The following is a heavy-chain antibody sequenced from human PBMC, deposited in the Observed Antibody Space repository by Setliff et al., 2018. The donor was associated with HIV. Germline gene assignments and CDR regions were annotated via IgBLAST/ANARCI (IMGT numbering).Heavy chain of an antibody. J-gene: IGHJ4*02. Sequence: SETLSLTCSVSGGSISSISYYWGWIRQPPGKGLEWIGNIYYSGNTYYNPSLKSRVTISVAMSKNQFSLKLSSVTAADTAVYYCARHAIVDTAGRGFDYWGQGTLVTVSS. CDR1: GGSISSISYY. D-gene: IGHD5-18*01. CDR2: IYYSGNT. CDR3: ARHAIVDTAGRGFDY. V-gene: IGHV4-39*01.